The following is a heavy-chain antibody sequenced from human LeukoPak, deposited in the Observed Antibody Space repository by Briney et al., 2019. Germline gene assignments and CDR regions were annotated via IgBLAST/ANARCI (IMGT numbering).Heavy chain of an antibody. CDR1: GFTFGDYT. CDR3: TREWELPGTDFDY. Sequence: PGRSLRLSCTASGFTFGDYTMDWFRQAPGKGLEWVGFIRSKVYGGTTEYAASVKGRFTISRDGSKSIAYLQMNSLKTEDTAVYYCTREWELPGTDFDYWGQGTLVTVSS. CDR2: IRSKVYGGTT. J-gene: IGHJ4*02. D-gene: IGHD1-26*01. V-gene: IGHV3-49*01.